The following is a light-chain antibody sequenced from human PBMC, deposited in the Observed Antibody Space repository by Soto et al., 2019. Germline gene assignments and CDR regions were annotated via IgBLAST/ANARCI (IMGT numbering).Light chain of an antibody. CDR3: SSYTSTSTYV. CDR1: SSDVGGYNY. V-gene: IGLV2-14*01. J-gene: IGLJ1*01. Sequence: QSALAQPASVSGSPGQSITISCTGTSSDVGGYNYVSWYQQHPGKAPKLVIYDVSNRPSGVSNRFSGSKSGNTASLTISGIQAEDEADYYCSSYTSTSTYVFGTGTKVTVL. CDR2: DVS.